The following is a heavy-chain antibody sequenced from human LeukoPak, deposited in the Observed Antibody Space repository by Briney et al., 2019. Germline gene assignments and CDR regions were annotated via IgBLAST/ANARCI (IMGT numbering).Heavy chain of an antibody. CDR3: ARQGRQRQLLYPGDYYYMDV. CDR2: IIPIFGTA. CDR1: GYTLTSYG. Sequence: SVKVSCKASGYTLTSYGISWVRQAPGQGLEWMGGIIPIFGTANYAQKFQGRVTITTDESTSTAYMELSSLRSEDTAVYYCARQGRQRQLLYPGDYYYMDVWGKGTTVTVSS. D-gene: IGHD2-2*02. J-gene: IGHJ6*03. V-gene: IGHV1-69*05.